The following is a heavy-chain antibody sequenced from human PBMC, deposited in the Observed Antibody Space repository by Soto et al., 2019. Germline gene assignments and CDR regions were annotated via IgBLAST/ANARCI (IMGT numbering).Heavy chain of an antibody. CDR1: GFSFSSYG. CDR3: ARDGSGDRHAFDI. Sequence: QVQLVESGGGVVQSGRSLRLSCAASGFSFSSYGMHWVRQAPGKGLEWVAVIWCDGSNKYYADSVKGRFTISRDNSKNTLYLLRNSLRAEDTAVYYCARDGSGDRHAFDIWGQGTMVTVSS. D-gene: IGHD3-10*01. CDR2: IWCDGSNK. V-gene: IGHV3-33*01. J-gene: IGHJ3*02.